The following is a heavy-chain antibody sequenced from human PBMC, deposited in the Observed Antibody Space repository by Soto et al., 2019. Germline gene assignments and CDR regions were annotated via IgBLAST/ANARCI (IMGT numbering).Heavy chain of an antibody. CDR2: IYYSGST. J-gene: IGHJ6*02. D-gene: IGHD6-6*01. V-gene: IGHV4-59*01. CDR3: ARGFMMAAPDYYYYGMDV. Sequence: PWETLSLTCTVSGGSISSYYWSWIRQPPGKGLEWIGYIYYSGSTNYNPSLKSRVTISVDTSKNQFSLKLSSVTAADTAVYYCARGFMMAAPDYYYYGMDVWGQGTTVTVSS. CDR1: GGSISSYY.